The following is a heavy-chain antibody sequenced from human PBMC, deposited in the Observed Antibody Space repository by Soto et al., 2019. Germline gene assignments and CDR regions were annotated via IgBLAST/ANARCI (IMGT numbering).Heavy chain of an antibody. Sequence: SETLSLTCTVSGGSIRSGGYYWGWVRQSPRRGLEWIGNIYYSGSTYYNPSLKSRLTISVDTSKNQFSLNLSSVTAADTAVYYCARDRLMATAGTARHYFGLDVWGQGTTVTVSS. J-gene: IGHJ6*02. V-gene: IGHV4-31*03. D-gene: IGHD5-18*01. CDR3: ARDRLMATAGTARHYFGLDV. CDR1: GGSIRSGGYY. CDR2: IYYSGST.